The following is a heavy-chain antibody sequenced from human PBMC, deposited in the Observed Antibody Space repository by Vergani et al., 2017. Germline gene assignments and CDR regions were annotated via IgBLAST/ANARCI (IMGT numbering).Heavy chain of an antibody. CDR2: NYYSGIT. Sequence: QLQLQESGPGLVKPSETLSLTCTVSGGSISSSSYYWGWIRQPPGKGLEWIGSNYYSGITYYNPSLKSRVTISVDTSKNQFSMKLSSVTAADTAVYYCSGNSTGTAAGEWFGVLWDAFDIWGQGTMVTVSS. J-gene: IGHJ3*02. CDR3: SGNSTGTAAGEWFGVLWDAFDI. CDR1: GGSISSSSYY. V-gene: IGHV4-39*01. D-gene: IGHD3-10*01.